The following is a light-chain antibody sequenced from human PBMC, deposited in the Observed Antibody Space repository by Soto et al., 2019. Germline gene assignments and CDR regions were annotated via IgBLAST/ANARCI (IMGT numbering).Light chain of an antibody. Sequence: DIQMTQSPSTLSASVGDRVTITCRASQSISSWLAWYQQKPGKAPKLLIYDASSLESGVPSRFSGSGSGTEFTLTISSLQPDDFATYYCQQYNSYSTWTFGQRTKVYIK. CDR2: DAS. V-gene: IGKV1-5*01. CDR1: QSISSW. J-gene: IGKJ1*01. CDR3: QQYNSYSTWT.